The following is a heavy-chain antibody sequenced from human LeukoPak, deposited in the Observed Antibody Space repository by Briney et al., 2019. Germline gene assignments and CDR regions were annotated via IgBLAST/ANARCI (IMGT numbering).Heavy chain of an antibody. Sequence: SETLSLTCTVSGDSFTNYHWSWLRQPPGKGLEWIGYISSSGTTSYNPSLKSRVTISVDTSKNQFSLKLNSVTAADTAVYYCARDRITGIFDYWGQGTLVTVSS. V-gene: IGHV4-59*01. CDR2: ISSSGTT. CDR1: GDSFTNYH. J-gene: IGHJ4*02. CDR3: ARDRITGIFDY. D-gene: IGHD1-20*01.